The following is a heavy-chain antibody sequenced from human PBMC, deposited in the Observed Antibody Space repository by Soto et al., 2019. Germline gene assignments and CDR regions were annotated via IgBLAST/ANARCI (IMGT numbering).Heavy chain of an antibody. CDR1: GGSFSGYY. V-gene: IGHV4-34*01. D-gene: IGHD4-17*01. J-gene: IGHJ4*02. CDR2: INHSGST. CDR3: ARHDYGPDRIDY. Sequence: PSETLSLTCAVYGGSFSGYYWSWIRQPPGKGLEWIGEINHSGSTNYNPSLKSRVTISVDTSKNQFSLKLSSVTAADTAVYYCARHDYGPDRIDYWGQGTLVTVSS.